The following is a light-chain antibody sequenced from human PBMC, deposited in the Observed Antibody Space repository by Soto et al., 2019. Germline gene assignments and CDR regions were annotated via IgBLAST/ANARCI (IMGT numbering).Light chain of an antibody. Sequence: EIVLTQTPLSSPVTLGQPASISCSSSQSLLHSDGNTYLSGLHQRPGQPPRLLISKISNRFSGVQDRFSGSGAGTDFTLKISRVEAEDVGVYYCMQATQYSPYTFGQGTKLEIK. CDR3: MQATQYSPYT. J-gene: IGKJ2*01. CDR2: KIS. CDR1: QSLLHSDGNTY. V-gene: IGKV2-24*01.